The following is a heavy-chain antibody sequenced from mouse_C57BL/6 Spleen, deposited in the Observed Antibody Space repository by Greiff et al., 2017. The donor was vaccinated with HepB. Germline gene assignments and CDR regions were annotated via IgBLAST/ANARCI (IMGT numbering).Heavy chain of an antibody. CDR3: AITHER. D-gene: IGHD1-3*01. Sequence: VQLQQSGAELARPGASVKMSCKASGYTFTSYTMHWVKQRPGQGLEWIGYINPSSGYTKYNKKLKDKATMTADKTSSTAHMQPSSLTSEDSAVYYCAITHERWGQGTTHTVSS. CDR1: GYTFTSYT. J-gene: IGHJ2*01. CDR2: INPSSGYT. V-gene: IGHV1-4*01.